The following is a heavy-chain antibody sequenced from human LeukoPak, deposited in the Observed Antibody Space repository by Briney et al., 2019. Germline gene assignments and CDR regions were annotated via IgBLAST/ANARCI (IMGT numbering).Heavy chain of an antibody. CDR1: GYTFTGYY. CDR2: INPNSGGT. D-gene: IGHD3-22*01. CDR3: ARVPRYYYDSSGYYWGYYYYYMDV. V-gene: IGHV1-2*02. Sequence: ASVKVSCKASGYTFTGYYMHWVRQAPGQGLEWMGWINPNSGGTNYAQKFQDRVTMTRDTSISTAYMELSRLRSDDTAVYYCARVPRYYYDSSGYYWGYYYYYMDVWGKGTTVTVSS. J-gene: IGHJ6*03.